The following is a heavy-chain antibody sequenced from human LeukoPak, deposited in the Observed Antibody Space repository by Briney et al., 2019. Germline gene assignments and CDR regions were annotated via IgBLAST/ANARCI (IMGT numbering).Heavy chain of an antibody. D-gene: IGHD5-24*01. Sequence: GGSLRLSCAASGFTFTNYWMTWVRQAPGKGLEWVANIKQDGTDKYYVDSVNGRFTISRDNTKNSLYLQMNSLRAEDTAVYYCATINYWGQGTLVTVSS. CDR3: ATINY. CDR1: GFTFTNYW. V-gene: IGHV3-7*01. J-gene: IGHJ4*02. CDR2: IKQDGTDK.